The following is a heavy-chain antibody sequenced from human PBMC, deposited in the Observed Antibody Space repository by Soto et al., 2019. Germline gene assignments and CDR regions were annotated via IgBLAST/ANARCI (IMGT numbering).Heavy chain of an antibody. D-gene: IGHD3-10*01. CDR2: IYYSGST. CDR1: GGSISSYY. V-gene: IGHV4-59*08. J-gene: IGHJ6*03. Sequence: SETLSLTCTVSGGSISSYYWSWIRQPPGKGLEWIGYIYYSGSTNYNPSLKSRVTISVDTSKNQFSLKLSSVTAADTAVYYCARHRPMGSGSYFSIYYYYDVDVWGKGTTVTVSS. CDR3: ARHRPMGSGSYFSIYYYYDVDV.